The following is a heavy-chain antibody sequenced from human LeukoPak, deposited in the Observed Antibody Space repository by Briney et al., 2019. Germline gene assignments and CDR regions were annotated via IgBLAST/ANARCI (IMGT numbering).Heavy chain of an antibody. J-gene: IGHJ4*02. V-gene: IGHV4-59*01. CDR3: ARARYSSAPFDY. Sequence: SETLSLTCIVSGGSISSYYWSWIRQPPGKGLKWIGYIYYSGSTNYNPSLKSRVTISVVTSKNQFSLKLSSVTAADTAVYYCARARYSSAPFDYWGQGTLITVSS. CDR1: GGSISSYY. D-gene: IGHD6-25*01. CDR2: IYYSGST.